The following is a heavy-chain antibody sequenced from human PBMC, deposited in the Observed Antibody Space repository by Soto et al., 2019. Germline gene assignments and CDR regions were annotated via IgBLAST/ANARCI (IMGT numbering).Heavy chain of an antibody. J-gene: IGHJ4*02. D-gene: IGHD3-9*01. CDR3: AKVPRDILPGSITF. V-gene: IGHV3-9*01. CDR1: GFTFDDYA. CDR2: ISWNSGNI. Sequence: LRLSCAASGFTFDDYAMHWVRQAPGKGLEWVSGISWNSGNIGYADSLKVRFTISRDNAKISLFLQMNSLRAEDTALYYCAKVPRDILPGSITFWGQGTLVTVSS.